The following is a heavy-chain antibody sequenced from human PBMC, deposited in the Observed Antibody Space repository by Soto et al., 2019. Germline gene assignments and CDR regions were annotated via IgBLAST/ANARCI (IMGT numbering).Heavy chain of an antibody. V-gene: IGHV3-74*01. CDR2: INGDGIST. Sequence: EVRLVESGGGFVQPGGSLRLSCAASGFSFSSHWMHWVRQAPGKGPVWVSRINGDGISTSYADSVKGRFTISRDNAKNTLYLQMSHLRAEDTAVCDCAREGNCELVIDAVDIWGQGTRVTVSS. J-gene: IGHJ3*02. CDR3: AREGNCELVIDAVDI. D-gene: IGHD3-9*01. CDR1: GFSFSSHW.